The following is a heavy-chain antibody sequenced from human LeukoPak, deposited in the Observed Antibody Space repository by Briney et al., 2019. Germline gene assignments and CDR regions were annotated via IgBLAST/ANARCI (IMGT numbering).Heavy chain of an antibody. J-gene: IGHJ4*02. Sequence: ASVKVSCKAAGYTLTGYYMHWVRQAPGQGLEWMGWINPNSGGTSYAQKFQGRVTMTRDTSISTAYMELSRLRSDGTAVYYCARGRCSSRSCYLFDYWGQGTLVTVSS. V-gene: IGHV1-2*02. CDR1: GYTLTGYY. D-gene: IGHD2-2*01. CDR2: INPNSGGT. CDR3: ARGRCSSRSCYLFDY.